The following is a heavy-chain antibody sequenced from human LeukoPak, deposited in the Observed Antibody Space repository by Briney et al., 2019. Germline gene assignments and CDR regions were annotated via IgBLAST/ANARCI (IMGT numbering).Heavy chain of an antibody. D-gene: IGHD3-22*01. CDR1: GFTFSSYA. CDR3: TKDRRRGTYYYDSSGLFDY. CDR2: ISHDGSNK. Sequence: PGGSLRLSCAASGFTFSSYAMSWVRQAPGKGLEWVAVISHDGSNKYYADSVKGRFTISRDNSKNTLYLQMNSLRAEDTAVYYCTKDRRRGTYYYDSSGLFDYWGQGTLVTVSS. V-gene: IGHV3-30*18. J-gene: IGHJ4*02.